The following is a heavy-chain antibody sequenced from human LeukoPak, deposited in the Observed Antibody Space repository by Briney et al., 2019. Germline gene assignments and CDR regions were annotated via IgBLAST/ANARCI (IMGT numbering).Heavy chain of an antibody. V-gene: IGHV3-53*04. Sequence: GGSLRLSCAASGFTVSSNYMSWVRQAPGKGLEWVSVIYSGGSTYYADSVKGRFTISRHNSKNTLYLQMNSLRAEDTAVYYCARLFWSSGWYYFDYWGQGTLSPSPQ. J-gene: IGHJ4*02. CDR2: IYSGGST. CDR1: GFTVSSNY. D-gene: IGHD6-19*01. CDR3: ARLFWSSGWYYFDY.